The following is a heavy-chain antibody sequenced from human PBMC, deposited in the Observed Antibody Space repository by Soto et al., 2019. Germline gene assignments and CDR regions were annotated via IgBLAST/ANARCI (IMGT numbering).Heavy chain of an antibody. Sequence: SETLSLTCTVSGGSISSGDYYWSWIRQPPGKGLEWIGYIYYSGSTNYNPSLKNRVTISVDTSKNQFPLKLSSVTAADTAVYYCASDIVGATSFDYYGMDVWGQGTTVT. CDR1: GGSISSGDYY. CDR2: IYYSGST. V-gene: IGHV4-30-4*01. J-gene: IGHJ6*02. D-gene: IGHD1-26*01. CDR3: ASDIVGATSFDYYGMDV.